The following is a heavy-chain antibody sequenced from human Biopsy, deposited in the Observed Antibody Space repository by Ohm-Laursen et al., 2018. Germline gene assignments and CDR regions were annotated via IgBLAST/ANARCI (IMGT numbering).Heavy chain of an antibody. V-gene: IGHV1-2*02. CDR2: INAKTGDT. D-gene: IGHD3-22*01. CDR1: GYTFSSSD. Sequence: SSVKVSCETSGYTFSSSDINWVRQAPGQGLEWMGWINAKTGDTNYAQKFQGRVTMTRDTSISTAYVDLSSLRSDDTAVYYCTRGGYYYDSLAYYYWFDPWGQGTLVTVSS. J-gene: IGHJ5*02. CDR3: TRGGYYYDSLAYYYWFDP.